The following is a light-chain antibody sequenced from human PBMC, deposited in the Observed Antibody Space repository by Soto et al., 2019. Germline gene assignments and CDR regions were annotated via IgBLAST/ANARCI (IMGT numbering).Light chain of an antibody. CDR1: SSDVGSYNL. CDR3: CSFAGSSTVVV. V-gene: IGLV2-23*01. Sequence: QSALTQPASVSGSPGQSITISCTGTSSDVGSYNLVSWYQQHPGKDPKLMIYEGSKRPSGVPNRFSGSKSGNTASLTISGLQADDDADYYCCSFAGSSTVVVFVGGTKLTVL. CDR2: EGS. J-gene: IGLJ2*01.